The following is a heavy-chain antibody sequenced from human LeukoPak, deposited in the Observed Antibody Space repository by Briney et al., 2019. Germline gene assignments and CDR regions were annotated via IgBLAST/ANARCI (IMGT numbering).Heavy chain of an antibody. CDR3: ANDYDSSGFYEAY. Sequence: GGSLRLSCAASGFTLSTYAMSWVRQAPGKGLEWVSLISRRGINTLYSDSVNTHYADSVNGRFTISRDNSKNTLYLQMNSLRAEDTAVYYCANDYDSSGFYEAYWGQGTLVTVSS. V-gene: IGHV3-23*01. CDR1: GFTLSTYA. CDR2: ISRRGINT. D-gene: IGHD3-22*01. J-gene: IGHJ4*02.